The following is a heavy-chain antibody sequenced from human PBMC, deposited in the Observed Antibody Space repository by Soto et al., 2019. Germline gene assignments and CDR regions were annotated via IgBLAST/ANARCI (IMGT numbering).Heavy chain of an antibody. CDR1: GFTFSSYS. J-gene: IGHJ2*01. V-gene: IGHV3-48*01. CDR3: ARTARYCGGDCLRTWYFDL. D-gene: IGHD2-21*01. CDR2: ISSSSSTI. Sequence: GGSLRLSCAASGFTFSSYSMNWVRQAPGKGLEWVSYISSSSSTIYYADSVKGRFTISRDNAKNSLYLQMNSLRAEDTAVYYCARTARYCGGDCLRTWYFDLWGRGTLVTVSS.